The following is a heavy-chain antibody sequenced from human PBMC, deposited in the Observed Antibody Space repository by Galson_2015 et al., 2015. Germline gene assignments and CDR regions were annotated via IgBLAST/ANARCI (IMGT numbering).Heavy chain of an antibody. CDR1: GGTFSSYA. CDR2: IIPIFGTA. J-gene: IGHJ3*02. V-gene: IGHV1-69*13. CDR3: AIHSVLTKTGRVNAFDI. Sequence: SVKVSCKASGGTFSSYAISWVRQAPGQGLEWMGGIIPIFGTANYAQKFQGRVTITADESTSTAYMELSSLRSEDTAVYYCAIHSVLTKTGRVNAFDIWGQGTMVTVSS. D-gene: IGHD3-9*01.